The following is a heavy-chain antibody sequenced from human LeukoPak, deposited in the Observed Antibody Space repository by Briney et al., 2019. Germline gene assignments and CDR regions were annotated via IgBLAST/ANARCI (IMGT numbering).Heavy chain of an antibody. J-gene: IGHJ4*02. V-gene: IGHV3-30*18. CDR1: GFTFSSYG. CDR3: AKDMAKLRYFDWLPLFDY. D-gene: IGHD3-9*01. CDR2: TSYDGSNK. Sequence: GRSLRLSCAASGFTFSSYGMHWVRQAPGKGLEWVAVTSYDGSNKYYADSVKGRFTISRDNSKNTLYLQMNGLRAEDTAVYYCAKDMAKLRYFDWLPLFDYWGQGTLVTVSS.